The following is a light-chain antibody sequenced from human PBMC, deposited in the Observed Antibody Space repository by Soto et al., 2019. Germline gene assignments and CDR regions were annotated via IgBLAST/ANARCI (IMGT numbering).Light chain of an antibody. CDR3: SAWDDSLNGHYV. CDR1: SSNIGNNA. V-gene: IGLV1-36*01. Sequence: QSVLTQPPSVSEAPRQRVTISCSGSSSNIGNNAVNWYQQLPGKAPKLLIYYDDLLPSGVSDRFSGSKSGTSASLAISGLQSEDEADYYCSAWDDSLNGHYVFGTGTKVTV. J-gene: IGLJ1*01. CDR2: YDD.